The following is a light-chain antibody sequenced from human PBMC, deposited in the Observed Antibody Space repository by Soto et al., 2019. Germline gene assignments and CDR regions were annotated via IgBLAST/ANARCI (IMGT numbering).Light chain of an antibody. CDR1: QSISSW. Sequence: DIQMTQSPSTLSASVGDRVTITCRASQSISSWLAWYQQKPGKAPKLLIYDASSLETGVPSRFSGSGSGTEFTLTISSLQPDDFATYYCQKYNSYSGPFGQGTKVEI. CDR3: QKYNSYSGP. J-gene: IGKJ1*01. V-gene: IGKV1-5*01. CDR2: DAS.